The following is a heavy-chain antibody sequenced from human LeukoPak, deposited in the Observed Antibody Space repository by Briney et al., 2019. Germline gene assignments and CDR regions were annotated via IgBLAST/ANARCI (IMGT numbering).Heavy chain of an antibody. D-gene: IGHD3-22*01. V-gene: IGHV4-34*01. CDR1: GGSFSGYY. CDR2: INHSGST. J-gene: IGHJ6*03. CDR3: ARVSGSIYYYYMDV. Sequence: PSETLSLTCAVYGGSFSGYYWSWIRQPPGKGLEWIGEINHSGSTNYNPSLKSRVTISVDTSKNQFSLKLSSVIAADTAVYYCARVSGSIYYYYMDVWGKGTTVTVSS.